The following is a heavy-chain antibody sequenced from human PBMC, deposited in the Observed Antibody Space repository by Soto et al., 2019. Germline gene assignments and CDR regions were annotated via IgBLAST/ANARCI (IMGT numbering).Heavy chain of an antibody. J-gene: IGHJ6*02. Sequence: ASVKGSCKASGFSFSDYFMHWVRQAPGQGLEWMGIINPSGDIKNYAQKFQGRVTITRDTSTSTVYMDLSSLRSEDTAVYYCARVSCGGECFSGDCFYYYVLAFWGQGSTVIVSS. D-gene: IGHD2-21*01. CDR2: INPSGDIK. CDR1: GFSFSDYF. CDR3: ARVSCGGECFSGDCFYYYVLAF. V-gene: IGHV1-46*01.